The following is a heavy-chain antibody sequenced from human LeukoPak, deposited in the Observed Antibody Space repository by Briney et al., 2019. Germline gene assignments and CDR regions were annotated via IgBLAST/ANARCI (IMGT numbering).Heavy chain of an antibody. D-gene: IGHD3-22*01. CDR3: ARDRNYYDSSGYQKAFDY. Sequence: GASVKVSCKASGYTFTGYYMHWVRQAPGQGLEWVGWINLNSGGTNYAQKFQGRVTMTRDTSISTAYMELSRLRSDDTAVYYCARDRNYYDSSGYQKAFDYWGQGTLVTVSS. V-gene: IGHV1-2*02. J-gene: IGHJ4*02. CDR1: GYTFTGYY. CDR2: INLNSGGT.